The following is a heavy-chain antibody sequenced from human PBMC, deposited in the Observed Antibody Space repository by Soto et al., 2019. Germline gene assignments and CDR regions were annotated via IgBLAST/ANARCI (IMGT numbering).Heavy chain of an antibody. D-gene: IGHD5-12*01. J-gene: IGHJ4*02. Sequence: QITLTESGPTLVKPTQTLTLTCTFSGFSLSTRGVGVDWIRQPPGKALEWLALIYWDDTIRYSPSLKNRLTITKDTSKNQVVLTMTNMDPVDTATYFCAHGAGWLLDYWGRGTLVTVSS. CDR1: GFSLSTRGVG. V-gene: IGHV2-5*02. CDR2: IYWDDTI. CDR3: AHGAGWLLDY.